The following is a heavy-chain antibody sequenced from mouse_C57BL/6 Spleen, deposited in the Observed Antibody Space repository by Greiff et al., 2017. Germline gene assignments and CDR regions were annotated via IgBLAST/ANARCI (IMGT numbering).Heavy chain of an antibody. V-gene: IGHV2-9-1*01. CDR2: IWTGGGT. J-gene: IGHJ4*01. Sequence: VKLMESGPGLVAPSQSLSITCTVSGFSLTSYAISWVRQPPGKGLEWLGVIWTGGGTNYNSALKSRLSISKDNSKSQVFLKMNSLQTDDTARYYCARDTDYGNYGAMDYWGQGTSVTVSS. CDR1: GFSLTSYA. D-gene: IGHD2-1*01. CDR3: ARDTDYGNYGAMDY.